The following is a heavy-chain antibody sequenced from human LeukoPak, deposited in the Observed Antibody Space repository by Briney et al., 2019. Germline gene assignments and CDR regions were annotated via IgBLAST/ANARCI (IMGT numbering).Heavy chain of an antibody. D-gene: IGHD5-24*01. Sequence: PSETLSLTCTVSGGSISSYYWSWIRQPPGKGLEWIGYIYYSGSTNYNPSLKSRVTISVDTSKNQFSLKLSSVTAADTAVYYCAVSYKFAYYYYMDVWGKGTTVTVSS. CDR3: AVSYKFAYYYYMDV. CDR1: GGSISSYY. CDR2: IYYSGST. J-gene: IGHJ6*03. V-gene: IGHV4-59*01.